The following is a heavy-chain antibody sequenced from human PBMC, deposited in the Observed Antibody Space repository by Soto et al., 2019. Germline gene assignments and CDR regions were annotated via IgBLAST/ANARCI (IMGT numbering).Heavy chain of an antibody. Sequence: VQLVESGGGLVQPGGSLRLSCAASGFTFSSYWMSWVRQAPGKGLEWVANIKQDGSEKYYVDSVKGRFTISRDNAKNSLYLQMNSLRAEDTAVYYCAREPYCSSTSCFLRDWGQGTLVTVSS. CDR1: GFTFSSYW. CDR2: IKQDGSEK. J-gene: IGHJ4*02. D-gene: IGHD2-2*01. V-gene: IGHV3-7*01. CDR3: AREPYCSSTSCFLRD.